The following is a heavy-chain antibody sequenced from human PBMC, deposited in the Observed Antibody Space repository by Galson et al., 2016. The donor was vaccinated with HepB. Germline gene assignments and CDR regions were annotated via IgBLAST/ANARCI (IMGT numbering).Heavy chain of an antibody. CDR3: ARERDYESSGYYEGDYYYGMDV. Sequence: SLRLSCAASGFTFSSYEMNWVRQAPGKGLEWVSYISSSGSLKYHADSVKGRFTISRDNAKNSLYLQMNSLRAEDTAVYYCARERDYESSGYYEGDYYYGMDVWGQGTTVTVS. CDR1: GFTFSSYE. J-gene: IGHJ6*02. D-gene: IGHD3-22*01. V-gene: IGHV3-48*03. CDR2: ISSSGSLK.